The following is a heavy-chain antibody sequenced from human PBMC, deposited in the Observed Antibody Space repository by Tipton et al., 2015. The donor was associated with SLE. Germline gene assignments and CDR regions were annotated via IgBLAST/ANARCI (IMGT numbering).Heavy chain of an antibody. Sequence: TLSLTCTVSGGSISSGSYYWSWIRQSAGRGLEWIGRIYSRGSTNYNPSLRSRVTISADASKNQFSLNLSSVTAADTAVYYCARRIPLLGYWYFDLWGRGTLVTVSS. J-gene: IGHJ2*01. D-gene: IGHD7-27*01. CDR1: GGSISSGSYY. CDR2: IYSRGST. V-gene: IGHV4-61*02. CDR3: ARRIPLLGYWYFDL.